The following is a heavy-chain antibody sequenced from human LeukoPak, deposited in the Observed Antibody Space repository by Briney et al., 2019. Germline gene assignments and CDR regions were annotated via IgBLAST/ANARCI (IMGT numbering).Heavy chain of an antibody. Sequence: GGSLRLSCAASGFTFGSYSMNWVRQAPGKGLEWVSYISSSSSTIYYADSVKGRFTISGDNAKNSLYLQMNSLRAEDTAVYYCARDRALYDRSGYYYTEDDYWGQGTLVTVSS. J-gene: IGHJ4*02. CDR3: ARDRALYDRSGYYYTEDDY. CDR1: GFTFGSYS. V-gene: IGHV3-48*01. CDR2: ISSSSSTI. D-gene: IGHD3-22*01.